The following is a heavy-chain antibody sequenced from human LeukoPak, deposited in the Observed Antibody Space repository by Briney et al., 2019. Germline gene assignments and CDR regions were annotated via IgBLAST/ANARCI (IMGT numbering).Heavy chain of an antibody. J-gene: IGHJ6*03. D-gene: IGHD4-17*01. CDR2: ISAYNGNT. CDR3: ARDRGRYGDAYYYMDV. Sequence: ASVNVSCKASGYTFTSYGIRWVRQAPGQGLEWMGWISAYNGNTNYAQKPQGRVTMTTDTSTSTAYMELRSVRSDDTAVYYCARDRGRYGDAYYYMDVWGKGTTVTISS. V-gene: IGHV1-18*01. CDR1: GYTFTSYG.